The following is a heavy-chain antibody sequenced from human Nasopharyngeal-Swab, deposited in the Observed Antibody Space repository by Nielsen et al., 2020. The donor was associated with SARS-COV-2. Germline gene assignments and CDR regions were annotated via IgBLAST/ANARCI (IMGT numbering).Heavy chain of an antibody. Sequence: ASVKVSCKASGYTFTSYAFSWVRQAPGQGLEWMGWISAYNGNANCAQKLQGRVTMTTDTSTSTAYMDLRSLRSDDTAVYYCARNNDYVWGSYRSYYYYYGMDVWGQGTTVTVSS. D-gene: IGHD3-16*02. CDR2: ISAYNGNA. CDR3: ARNNDYVWGSYRSYYYYYGMDV. CDR1: GYTFTSYA. V-gene: IGHV1-18*01. J-gene: IGHJ6*02.